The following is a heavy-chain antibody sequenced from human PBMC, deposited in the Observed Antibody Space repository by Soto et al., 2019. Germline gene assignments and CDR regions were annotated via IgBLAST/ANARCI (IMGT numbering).Heavy chain of an antibody. J-gene: IGHJ6*02. Sequence: QSGGSLRLSCSASGFTFNHYAMSWVRQAPGKGLEWVSAVSGRGGSTKYADSVKGRFVISRDNSNSMLFLQMDSLRGEDTAVYYCAKDSTVTTSLYFYYYGFDVWGQGTTVTVSS. D-gene: IGHD4-17*01. CDR2: VSGRGGST. V-gene: IGHV3-23*01. CDR1: GFTFNHYA. CDR3: AKDSTVTTSLYFYYYGFDV.